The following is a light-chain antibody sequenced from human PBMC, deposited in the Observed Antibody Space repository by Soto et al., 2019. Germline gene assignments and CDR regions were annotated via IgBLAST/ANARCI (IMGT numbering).Light chain of an antibody. V-gene: IGLV2-8*01. CDR2: EVS. CDR3: SSYANNNYLKFV. CDR1: SSDVGTYKY. J-gene: IGLJ1*01. Sequence: QSALTQPPSASGSPGQSVTISCTGTSSDVGTYKYVSWYQQHPGKAPKLMIYEVSKRPSGVPDRFSGSKSGNTASLTVSGLQAEDEADYYCSSYANNNYLKFVFGTGTKVTV.